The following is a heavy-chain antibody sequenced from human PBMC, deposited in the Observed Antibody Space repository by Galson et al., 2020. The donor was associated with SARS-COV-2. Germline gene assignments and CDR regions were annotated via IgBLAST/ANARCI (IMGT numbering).Heavy chain of an antibody. V-gene: IGHV1-3*01. CDR2: INPGNGNT. CDR3: ARKGWLGFEWHGVDV. Sequence: GESLKISCKASGYTFTGYVIHWVRQTPGQRLEWVGWINPGNGNTKYSQKFQGRVTFMRDTSASTAYMELGSLRSEDTAVYFCARKGWLGFEWHGVDVWGQGTTVTVSS. J-gene: IGHJ6*02. CDR1: GYTFTGYV. D-gene: IGHD3-9*01.